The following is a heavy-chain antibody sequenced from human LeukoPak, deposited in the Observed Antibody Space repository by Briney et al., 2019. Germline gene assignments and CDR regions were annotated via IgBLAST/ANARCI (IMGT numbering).Heavy chain of an antibody. CDR3: AKDRLYSSGWHDAFDI. Sequence: PARSLRLSCAASGFTFDDYAMHWVRQAPGKGLEWVSGISWNSGSIGYADSVKGRFTISRDNAKNSLYLQMNSLRAEDTAVYYCAKDRLYSSGWHDAFDIWGQGTMVTVSS. J-gene: IGHJ3*02. V-gene: IGHV3-9*01. CDR1: GFTFDDYA. CDR2: ISWNSGSI. D-gene: IGHD6-19*01.